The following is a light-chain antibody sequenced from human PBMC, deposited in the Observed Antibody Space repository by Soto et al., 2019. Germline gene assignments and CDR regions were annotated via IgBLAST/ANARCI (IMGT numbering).Light chain of an antibody. CDR3: CSYTTSNTRQIV. CDR2: DVS. J-gene: IGLJ1*01. Sequence: SVLTQPASVSGSPGQSITISCTGTSSDVGGYNYVSWYQHHPGKAPKLMIYDVSNRPSGVSNRLSGSKSGNTASLTISGLQPEDEADYYCCSYTTSNTRQIVFGTGTKVTVL. CDR1: SSDVGGYNY. V-gene: IGLV2-14*03.